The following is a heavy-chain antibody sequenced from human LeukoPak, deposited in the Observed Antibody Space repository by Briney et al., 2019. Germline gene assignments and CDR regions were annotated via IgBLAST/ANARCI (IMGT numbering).Heavy chain of an antibody. V-gene: IGHV3-33*01. CDR1: GFTFSTYG. CDR3: AREDYVIYGMDV. J-gene: IGHJ6*02. CDR2: IWYDGNNR. D-gene: IGHD4-17*01. Sequence: PGRSLRLSYAASGFTFSTYGMHWVRQAPGKGLEWVALIWYDGNNRYYADSVKGRFTISRDNSKNTLYLQMNSLRVEDTAVYYCAREDYVIYGMDVWGQGTTVTVSS.